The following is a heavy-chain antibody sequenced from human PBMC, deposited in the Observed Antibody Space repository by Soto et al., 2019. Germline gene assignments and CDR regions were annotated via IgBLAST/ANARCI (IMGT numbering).Heavy chain of an antibody. Sequence: GESLKISCKCSGYSFTSYWISLVRQMPGKGLEWMGRIDPSDSYTNHSPSFQGHVTISADKSISTAYLQWSSLKASDTAMYYCARLSGDYGDYENYYYGMDVWGQGTTVTVSS. CDR3: ARLSGDYGDYENYYYGMDV. J-gene: IGHJ6*02. V-gene: IGHV5-10-1*01. D-gene: IGHD4-17*01. CDR1: GYSFTSYW. CDR2: IDPSDSYT.